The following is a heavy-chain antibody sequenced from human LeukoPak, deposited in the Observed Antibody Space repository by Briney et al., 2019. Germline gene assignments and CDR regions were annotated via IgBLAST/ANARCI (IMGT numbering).Heavy chain of an antibody. CDR2: IRYDGSNK. CDR1: GFTVSSNS. J-gene: IGHJ4*02. CDR3: VRDFHRRIYDSSGFYPY. D-gene: IGHD3-22*01. Sequence: PGGSLRLSCTVSGFTVSSNSMSWVRQAPGKGLEWVAFIRYDGSNKYYADSVKGRFTISRDNAKNSLYLRMNNLRTEDTAVYYCVRDFHRRIYDSSGFYPYWGQGTLVTVSS. V-gene: IGHV3-30*02.